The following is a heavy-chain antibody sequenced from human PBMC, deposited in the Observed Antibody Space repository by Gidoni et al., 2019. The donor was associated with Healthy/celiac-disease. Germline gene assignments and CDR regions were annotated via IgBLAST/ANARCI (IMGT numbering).Heavy chain of an antibody. CDR2: ISYDGSNK. V-gene: IGHV3-30*18. CDR3: AKSSTAVAFDY. Sequence: QVPLVESGGGFVQPGRSPRRACAASGFTFSRYCMHWVRTAPGKGLEWVAVISYDGSNKYYADSVKGLFTISRDNSKNTLYLQMNSRRAEDTAVYYCAKSSTAVAFDYWGQGTLVTVSS. CDR1: GFTFSRYC. J-gene: IGHJ4*02. D-gene: IGHD6-19*01.